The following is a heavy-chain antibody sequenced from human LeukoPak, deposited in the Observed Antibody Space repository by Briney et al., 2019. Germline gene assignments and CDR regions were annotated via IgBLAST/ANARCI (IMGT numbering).Heavy chain of an antibody. V-gene: IGHV3-23*01. CDR3: ARGTLEHCSGASCYPLDS. J-gene: IGHJ5*01. CDR1: GFTFSNYA. D-gene: IGHD2-15*01. CDR2: VTGSGGDT. Sequence: PGGSLRLSCAASGFTFSNYAMSWGRQTPGRGRECGSVVTGSGGDTYYTGSVNGRFTISRDNSKNTLYLQMNSLRAEDTAVYYCARGTLEHCSGASCYPLDSWGQGTLVTVSS.